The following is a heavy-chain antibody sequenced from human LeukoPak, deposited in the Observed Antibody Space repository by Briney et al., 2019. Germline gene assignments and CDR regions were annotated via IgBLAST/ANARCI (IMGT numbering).Heavy chain of an antibody. D-gene: IGHD4-17*01. J-gene: IGHJ4*02. V-gene: IGHV4-39*01. CDR2: IYDSGST. CDR3: ARYGTVTVTGTTFNYFDY. Sequence: SETLSLTCTVSGGSISSSTYYWGWLRQPPGKALEWIGSIYDSGSTHYNPSLKSRITISVDTSKDQFSLKVTAVTAADTAVYFCARYGTVTVTGTTFNYFDYWGQGTLVTVSS. CDR1: GGSISSSTYY.